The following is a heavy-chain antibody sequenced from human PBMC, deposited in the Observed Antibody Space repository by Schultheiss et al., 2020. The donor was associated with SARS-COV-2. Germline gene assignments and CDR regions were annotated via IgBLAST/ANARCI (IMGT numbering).Heavy chain of an antibody. J-gene: IGHJ6*02. Sequence: SVKVSCKASGYTFTGYYMHWVRQAPGQGLEWMGGIIPIFGTANYAQKFQGRVTITADESTSTAYMELSSLRSEDTAVYYCARAGYGSGSYYNPPTGMDVWGQGTTVTVSS. CDR1: GYTFTGYY. CDR3: ARAGYGSGSYYNPPTGMDV. D-gene: IGHD3-10*01. V-gene: IGHV1-69*13. CDR2: IIPIFGTA.